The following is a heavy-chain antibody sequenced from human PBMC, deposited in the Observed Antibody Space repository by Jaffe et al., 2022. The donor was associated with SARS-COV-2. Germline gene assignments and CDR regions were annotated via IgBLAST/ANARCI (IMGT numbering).Heavy chain of an antibody. CDR2: ISAYNGNT. V-gene: IGHV1-18*01. J-gene: IGHJ6*02. Sequence: QVQLVQSGAEVKKPGASVKVSCKASGYTFTSYGISWVRQAPGQGLEWMGWISAYNGNTNYAQKLQGRVTMTTDTSTSTAYMELRSLRSDDTAVYYCARSPGGNRYCSSTSCYLGFYYYGMDVWGQGTTVTVSS. CDR1: GYTFTSYG. CDR3: ARSPGGNRYCSSTSCYLGFYYYGMDV. D-gene: IGHD2-2*01.